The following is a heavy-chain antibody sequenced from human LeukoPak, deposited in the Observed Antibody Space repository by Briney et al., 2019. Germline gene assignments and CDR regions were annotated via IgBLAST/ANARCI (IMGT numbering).Heavy chain of an antibody. CDR2: INPNSGGT. Sequence: ASVKVSCKASGYTFTGYYMHWVRQAPGQRLEWMGWINPNSGGTNYAQKFRGRVTMTRDTSISTAYMELSRLRSDDTAVYYCAREERAAAAGTSNFDYWGQGTLVTVSS. V-gene: IGHV1-2*02. J-gene: IGHJ4*02. CDR3: AREERAAAAGTSNFDY. D-gene: IGHD6-13*01. CDR1: GYTFTGYY.